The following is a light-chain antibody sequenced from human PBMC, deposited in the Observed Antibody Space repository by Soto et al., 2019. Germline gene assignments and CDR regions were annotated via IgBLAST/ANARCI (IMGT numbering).Light chain of an antibody. Sequence: DIQMTQSPSTLSASVGDSVTITCRASQSISSWLAWYQQKPGKAPKLLIYDASSLESGVPSRFSGSGSGTEFTLTISSLQPDDFATYYCQQYNSYSTTFGGGTKVEIK. CDR1: QSISSW. J-gene: IGKJ4*01. V-gene: IGKV1-5*01. CDR2: DAS. CDR3: QQYNSYSTT.